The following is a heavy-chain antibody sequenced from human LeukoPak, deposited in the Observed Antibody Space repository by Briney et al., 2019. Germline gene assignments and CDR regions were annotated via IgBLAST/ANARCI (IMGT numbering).Heavy chain of an antibody. Sequence: GGSLRLSCAASGFTLSSYWMHWVRQTPGKGLVWVSRINSDGSSTSYADSVKGRFTISRDNAKNTLYLQMNSLRAEDTAVYYCARDMCSSTSCYDYYYGMDVWGQGTTVTVSS. D-gene: IGHD2-2*01. CDR3: ARDMCSSTSCYDYYYGMDV. J-gene: IGHJ6*02. V-gene: IGHV3-74*01. CDR2: INSDGSST. CDR1: GFTLSSYW.